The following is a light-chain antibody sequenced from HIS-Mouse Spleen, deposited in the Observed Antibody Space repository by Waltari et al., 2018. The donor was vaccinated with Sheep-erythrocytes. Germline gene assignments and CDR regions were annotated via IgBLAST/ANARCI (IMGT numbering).Light chain of an antibody. CDR3: QAWDSSTVV. CDR2: QDS. J-gene: IGLJ2*01. V-gene: IGLV3-1*01. CDR1: KLGDNY. Sequence: SYELTQPPSVSVSPGQTASITCSGNKLGDNYACWYQQKQGQSPVLVIYQDSKRPSGIPERFSGSNSGNTATLTISGTRAMDEADYYCQAWDSSTVVFGGGTKLTVL.